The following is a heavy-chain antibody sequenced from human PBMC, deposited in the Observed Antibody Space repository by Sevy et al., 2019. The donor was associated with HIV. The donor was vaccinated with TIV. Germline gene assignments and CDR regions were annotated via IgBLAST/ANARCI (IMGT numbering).Heavy chain of an antibody. CDR3: VRAVATNGSF. CDR2: INHNGSVT. J-gene: IGHJ4*02. CDR1: GFSLSSYW. V-gene: IGHV3-7*01. Sequence: GGSLRLSCAASGFSLSSYWMNWVRQTPGKGLEWVANINHNGSVTYYVDSVKGRFTISRDNTRNFLYLHMTSLRVEDTALYYCVRAVATNGSFWGQGTLVTVSS. D-gene: IGHD3-10*01.